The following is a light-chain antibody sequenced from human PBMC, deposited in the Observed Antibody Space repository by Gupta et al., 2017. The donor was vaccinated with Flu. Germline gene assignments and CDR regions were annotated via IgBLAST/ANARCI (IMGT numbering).Light chain of an antibody. V-gene: IGKV4-1*01. CDR3: QQYYSTPLT. J-gene: IGKJ4*01. CDR1: QSVLYSSNNKNY. CDR2: WAS. Sequence: NCKSSQSVLYSSNNKNYLAWYQQKPGQPPKLLIYWASSRESGVPDRFSGSGSGTDFTLTISSLQAEDVAVYYCQQYYSTPLTFGGGTKVEIK.